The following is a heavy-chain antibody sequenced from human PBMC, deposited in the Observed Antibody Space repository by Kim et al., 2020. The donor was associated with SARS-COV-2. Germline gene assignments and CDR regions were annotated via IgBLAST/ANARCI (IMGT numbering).Heavy chain of an antibody. CDR1: GFTFRSHW. V-gene: IGHV3-74*01. CDR2: INYDGSST. Sequence: GGSLRLSCAASGFTFRSHWMHWVRQAPGKGLVWVSRINYDGSSTTYADFMKGRFTISRDNDKNMVYQQLNSLRAEDTAVYYCTRDSAGLENWGQGTLVTVSS. J-gene: IGHJ4*02. D-gene: IGHD1-26*01. CDR3: TRDSAGLEN.